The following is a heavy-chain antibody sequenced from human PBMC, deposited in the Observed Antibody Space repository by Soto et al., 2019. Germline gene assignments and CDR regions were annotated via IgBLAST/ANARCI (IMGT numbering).Heavy chain of an antibody. CDR2: ISGSGGST. CDR3: AKRKDVGGTRGAALDY. D-gene: IGHD6-6*01. V-gene: IGHV3-23*01. CDR1: GLTFSSFA. Sequence: EVPLLESGGGLVQPGGSLRLSCAASGLTFSSFAMSWVRQAPGKGLEWVSCISGSGGSTYYADSVKGRFTISRDNSQKTLDLQVNSLRAGDTAGYYCAKRKDVGGTRGAALDYWGQGTLVTV. J-gene: IGHJ4*02.